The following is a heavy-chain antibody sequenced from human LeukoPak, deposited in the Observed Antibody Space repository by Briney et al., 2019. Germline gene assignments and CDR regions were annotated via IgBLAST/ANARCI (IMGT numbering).Heavy chain of an antibody. CDR1: GFTFYDYG. CDR3: AKCGGSCPSSFDY. J-gene: IGHJ4*02. V-gene: IGHV3-30*02. D-gene: IGHD2-15*01. CDR2: IRYDGSDK. Sequence: GGSLRLSCAASGFTFYDYGMSWVRQAPGKGLEWVAFIRYDGSDKYYADSVKGRFTISRDNSKNTLYLQMNSLRAEDTALYYCAKCGGSCPSSFDYWGQGPLVTVSS.